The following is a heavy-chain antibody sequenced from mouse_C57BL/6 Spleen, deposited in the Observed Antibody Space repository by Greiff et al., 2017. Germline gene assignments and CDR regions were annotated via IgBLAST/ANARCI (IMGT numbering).Heavy chain of an antibody. CDR3: ARHGSRRYYDYDGYAMDY. CDR2: FYPGSGSI. CDR1: GYTFTEYP. D-gene: IGHD2-4*01. Sequence: QVQLKQSGAELVKPGASVKLSCKASGYTFTEYPIHWVKQRSGQGLEWIGWFYPGSGSIKYNEKFKDKATLTADKSSSTVYMELSRLTSEDSAVYFCARHGSRRYYDYDGYAMDYWGQGTSVTVSS. J-gene: IGHJ4*01. V-gene: IGHV1-62-2*01.